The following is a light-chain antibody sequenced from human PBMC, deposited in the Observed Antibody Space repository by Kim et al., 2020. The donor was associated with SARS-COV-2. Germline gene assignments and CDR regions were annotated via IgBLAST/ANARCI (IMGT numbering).Light chain of an antibody. J-gene: IGKJ4*01. CDR1: QSVSSY. CDR3: QQRSNWLLT. Sequence: LSPGERATLACSASQSVSSYLACYQQKPGQAPRLLIYDASNRATGIPARFSGSGSWTDFTLTISSLEPEDFAVYYCQQRSNWLLTYGGGTKVDIK. CDR2: DAS. V-gene: IGKV3-11*01.